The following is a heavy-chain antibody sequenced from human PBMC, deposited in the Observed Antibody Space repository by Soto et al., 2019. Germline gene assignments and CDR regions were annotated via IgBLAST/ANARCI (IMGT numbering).Heavy chain of an antibody. D-gene: IGHD6-13*01. CDR1: GFSFSTYA. V-gene: IGHV3-23*01. Sequence: PGESLKISCAASGFSFSTYAMSWVRQAPGKGLEWVSGISGSGGTTYYADSVKGRFTISRDNSKNTLYLQVNSLRVEDTAVYYCAKDQAAAGTISRYFQHWGQGTLVTVSS. J-gene: IGHJ1*01. CDR3: AKDQAAAGTISRYFQH. CDR2: ISGSGGTT.